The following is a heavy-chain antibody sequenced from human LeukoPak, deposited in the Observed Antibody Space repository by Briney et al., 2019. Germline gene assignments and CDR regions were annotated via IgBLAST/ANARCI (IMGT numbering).Heavy chain of an antibody. CDR2: FCATVGSA. CDR1: GFTVRSYG. D-gene: IGHD6-13*01. J-gene: IGHJ3*01. Sequence: GGSLRLSCAASGFTVRSYGMTWVRLGPGEGLGWVSAFCATVGSAQYAESVKGRFTISRDNSKNSLYLQMNSLRDEDTAVYYCAKARIAAAGTGAFDVWGQGTMVTVSS. CDR3: AKARIAAAGTGAFDV. V-gene: IGHV3-23*01.